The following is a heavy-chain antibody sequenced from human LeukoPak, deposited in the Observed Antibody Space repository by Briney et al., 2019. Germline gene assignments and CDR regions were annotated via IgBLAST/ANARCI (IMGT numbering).Heavy chain of an antibody. D-gene: IGHD6-19*01. J-gene: IGHJ4*02. CDR1: GGTFSSYA. V-gene: IGHV1-69*05. CDR2: IIPIFGTA. CDR3: AASSGWYDY. Sequence: ASVKVSCKASGGTFSSYAISWVRQAPGQGLEWMGRIIPIFGTANYAQKFQGRVTITRNTSISTAYMELSSLRSEDTAVYYCAASSGWYDYWGQGTLVTVSS.